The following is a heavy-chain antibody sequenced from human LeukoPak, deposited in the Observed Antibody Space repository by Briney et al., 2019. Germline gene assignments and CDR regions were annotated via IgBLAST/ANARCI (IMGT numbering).Heavy chain of an antibody. CDR3: AREVAGTDDY. J-gene: IGHJ4*02. V-gene: IGHV3-21*01. CDR1: GFTFSSYS. Sequence: GGSLRLSCAASGFTFSSYSMNWVRQAPGMGLGWVSSISSSSSYIYYADSVKDRFTISRDNAKNSLYQQMNSLRAEDTAVYYCAREVAGTDDYWGQGTLVTVSS. CDR2: ISSSSSYI. D-gene: IGHD6-19*01.